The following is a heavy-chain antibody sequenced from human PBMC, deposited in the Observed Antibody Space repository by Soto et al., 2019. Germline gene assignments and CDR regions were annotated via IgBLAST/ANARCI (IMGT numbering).Heavy chain of an antibody. Sequence: ASVKVSCKASGGTFSSYAISWVRQAPGQGLEWMGGIIPIFGTANYAQKFQGRVTITADESTSTAYMELSSLRSEDTAVYYCARKGRGYSGYDSRPYYHYGMDVWGQGTTVTVSS. CDR3: ARKGRGYSGYDSRPYYHYGMDV. D-gene: IGHD5-12*01. CDR2: IIPIFGTA. J-gene: IGHJ6*02. V-gene: IGHV1-69*13. CDR1: GGTFSSYA.